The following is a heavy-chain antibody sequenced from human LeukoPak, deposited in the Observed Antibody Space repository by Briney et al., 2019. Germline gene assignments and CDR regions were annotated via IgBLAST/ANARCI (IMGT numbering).Heavy chain of an antibody. V-gene: IGHV7-4-1*02. D-gene: IGHD3-10*01. Sequence: ASVKVSCKASGYTFTNHSINWVRQAPGQGLEYMGWIDTNTGNPTYAQAFTGRIVFSLDTSVSTAYLDIRSLKAEDTAVYFCARRSMVQHLDVWGQGTMVTVSS. CDR2: IDTNTGNP. J-gene: IGHJ3*01. CDR1: GYTFTNHS. CDR3: ARRSMVQHLDV.